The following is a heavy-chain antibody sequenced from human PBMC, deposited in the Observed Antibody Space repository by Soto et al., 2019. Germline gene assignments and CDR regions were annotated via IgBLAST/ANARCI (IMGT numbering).Heavy chain of an antibody. CDR1: GFTFSSYA. J-gene: IGHJ6*02. V-gene: IGHV3-23*01. CDR3: AKDQLDYYSSSSYYYSGYIDV. D-gene: IGHD3-22*01. CDR2: ISGSGGST. Sequence: GGSLRLSCAASGFTFSSYAMSWVRQAPGKGLEWVSAISGSGGSTYYADSVKGRFTISRDNSKNTLYLQMNSLRAEDTAVYYCAKDQLDYYSSSSYYYSGYIDVWGQGTMVTVSS.